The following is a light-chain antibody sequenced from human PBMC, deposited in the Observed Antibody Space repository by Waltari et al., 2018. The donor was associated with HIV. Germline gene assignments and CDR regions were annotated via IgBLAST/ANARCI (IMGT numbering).Light chain of an antibody. CDR3: SSYADNNSVL. J-gene: IGLJ2*01. Sequence: QSALTQPPSASGSPGQSVTISCTGTSSDVGGYKYVSWYQQHPGKAPKLMIYAVNKRPSGVPDRFFGSKSGNTASLTVSGLQAEDEADYYCSSYADNNSVLFGGGTKVTVL. CDR1: SSDVGGYKY. V-gene: IGLV2-8*01. CDR2: AVN.